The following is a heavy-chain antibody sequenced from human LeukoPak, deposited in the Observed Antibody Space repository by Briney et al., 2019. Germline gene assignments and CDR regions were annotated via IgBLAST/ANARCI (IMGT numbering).Heavy chain of an antibody. Sequence: ASVKVSCKTSGYTFTNYDINWVRQATGQGLEWMGWINPKSGRTGYAQKFQGRVTFTRNTSISTAYMELNNLRSDDTAVYYCARGAYGSGSYPYWYFDLWGRGTLVTVSS. J-gene: IGHJ2*01. CDR2: INPKSGRT. CDR1: GYTFTNYD. CDR3: ARGAYGSGSYPYWYFDL. V-gene: IGHV1-8*03. D-gene: IGHD3-10*01.